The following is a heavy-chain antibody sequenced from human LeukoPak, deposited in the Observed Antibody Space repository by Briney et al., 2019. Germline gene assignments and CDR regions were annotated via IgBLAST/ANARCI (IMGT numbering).Heavy chain of an antibody. Sequence: SQTLSLTCTVSGGSISSGSYYWSWIRQPAGKGLEWIGRIYTSGSTNYNPSLKSRVTISVDTSKNQFSLKLSSVTAADTAVYYCARRRQARWYFDYWGQGTLVTVSS. CDR2: IYTSGST. CDR3: ARRRQARWYFDY. J-gene: IGHJ4*02. CDR1: GGSISSGSYY. V-gene: IGHV4-61*02.